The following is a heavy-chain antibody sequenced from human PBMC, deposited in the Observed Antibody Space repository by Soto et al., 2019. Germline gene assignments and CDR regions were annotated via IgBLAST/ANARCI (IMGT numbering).Heavy chain of an antibody. D-gene: IGHD3-22*01. J-gene: IGHJ4*01. CDR3: XXXXXXXMIVVRFDY. Sequence: EVQLVESGGGLVKPGGSLRLSCAASGFTFSNAWINWVRQAPGKGLEWVGRIKSKTDGGTTDFAAPVKGRFAISRDDSINMXXXXXXXXXXXXXXXXXXXXXXXXXMIVVRFDYWGHGTLVTVSS. V-gene: IGHV3-15*07. CDR1: GFTFSNAW. CDR2: IKSKTDGGTT.